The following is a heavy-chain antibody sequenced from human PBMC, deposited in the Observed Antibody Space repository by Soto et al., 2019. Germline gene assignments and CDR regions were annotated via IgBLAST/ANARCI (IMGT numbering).Heavy chain of an antibody. Sequence: PGGSLRLSCAASGPNFEKCSMNWVRQPPGKGPEWLASISPSSTYIRYADSVKGRFTISRDNARNSLSLQMMNLRADDTAIYYCATDTGDIEVVPATTWGQGTLVTVSS. J-gene: IGHJ4*02. V-gene: IGHV3-21*04. CDR3: ATDTGDIEVVPATT. CDR1: GPNFEKCS. CDR2: ISPSSTYI. D-gene: IGHD2-15*01.